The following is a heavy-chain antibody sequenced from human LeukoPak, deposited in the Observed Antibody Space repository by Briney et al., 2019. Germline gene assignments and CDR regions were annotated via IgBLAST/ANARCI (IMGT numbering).Heavy chain of an antibody. CDR1: GGSVSSGSYY. CDR2: IYYSGST. V-gene: IGHV4-61*01. CDR3: ARQPVGGYGDYDAFDI. J-gene: IGHJ3*02. D-gene: IGHD4-17*01. Sequence: PSETLSLTCTVSGGSVSSGSYYWSWIRQPPGKGLEWIGYIYYSGSTNYNPSLKSRVTISVDTSKNQFSLKLSSVTAADTAVYYCARQPVGGYGDYDAFDIWGQGTMVTVSS.